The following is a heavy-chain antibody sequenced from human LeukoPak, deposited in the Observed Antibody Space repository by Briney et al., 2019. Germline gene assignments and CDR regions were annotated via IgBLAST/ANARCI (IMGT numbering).Heavy chain of an antibody. CDR2: IYYSGST. CDR1: GGSISSYY. D-gene: IGHD2-2*01. V-gene: IGHV4-59*01. Sequence: SETLSLTCTVSGGSISSYYWSWIRQPPGKGLEWIGYIYYSGSTNYNPSLKSRVTISVDTSKNQFSLKLSSVTAADTAVYYCASSCSTSCYYDAFDIWGQGTMVTASS. J-gene: IGHJ3*02. CDR3: ASSCSTSCYYDAFDI.